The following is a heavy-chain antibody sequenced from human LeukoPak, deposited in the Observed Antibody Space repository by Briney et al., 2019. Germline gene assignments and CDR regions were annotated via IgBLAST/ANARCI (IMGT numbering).Heavy chain of an antibody. CDR2: IYSGGDT. Sequence: GGSLRLSCAVSGFSVSNNYMSWVRQAPGKGLEGVSVIYSGGDTNYADSVKGRFTISRDNSKNTLCLQMNSLRAEDTAVYYCARESGFGELFPDAFDIWGQGTMVTVSS. J-gene: IGHJ3*02. CDR1: GFSVSNNY. V-gene: IGHV3-53*01. CDR3: ARESGFGELFPDAFDI. D-gene: IGHD3-10*01.